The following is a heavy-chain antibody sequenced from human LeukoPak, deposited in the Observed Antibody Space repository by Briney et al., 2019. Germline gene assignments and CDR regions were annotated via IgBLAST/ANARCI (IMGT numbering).Heavy chain of an antibody. D-gene: IGHD3-9*01. CDR2: ISGSGGST. CDR1: GFTFSSYA. CDR3: AKSPLYYDNLTGYYPYWYFDL. V-gene: IGHV3-23*01. J-gene: IGHJ2*01. Sequence: GGSLRLSCAASGFTFSSYAMSWVRQAPGKGLEWVSAISGSGGSTYYADSVKGRFTISRDNSKNTLYLQMNSLRAEDTAVYYCAKSPLYYDNLTGYYPYWYFDLWGRGTLVTVSS.